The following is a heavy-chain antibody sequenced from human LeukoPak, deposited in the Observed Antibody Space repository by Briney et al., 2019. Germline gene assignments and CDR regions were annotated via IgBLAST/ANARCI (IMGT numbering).Heavy chain of an antibody. Sequence: PGGSLRLSCAASGFSFGGYAIHWVRQAPGKGLEWVSGINWNSGSIGYADSVKGRFTISRDNAKNSLYLQMNSLRAEDTALYYCTKVGGVTSGPFDYWGQGTLVTVSS. J-gene: IGHJ4*02. CDR3: TKVGGVTSGPFDY. V-gene: IGHV3-9*01. D-gene: IGHD4-17*01. CDR2: INWNSGSI. CDR1: GFSFGGYA.